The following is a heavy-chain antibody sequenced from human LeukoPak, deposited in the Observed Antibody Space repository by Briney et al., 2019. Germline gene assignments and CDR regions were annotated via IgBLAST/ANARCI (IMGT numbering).Heavy chain of an antibody. V-gene: IGHV1-2*02. CDR2: INPNSGGT. CDR1: GYTFTGYY. Sequence: ASVKVSCKASGYTFTGYYMYWVRQAPGQGLEWMGWINPNSGGTNYAQKFQGRVTMTRDTSISTAYMELSRLRSDDTAVYYCARGTYYYDSSGYYSYFDYWGQGTLVTVSS. CDR3: ARGTYYYDSSGYYSYFDY. J-gene: IGHJ4*02. D-gene: IGHD3-22*01.